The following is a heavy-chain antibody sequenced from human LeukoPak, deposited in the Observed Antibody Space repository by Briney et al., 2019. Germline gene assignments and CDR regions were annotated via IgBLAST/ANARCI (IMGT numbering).Heavy chain of an antibody. J-gene: IGHJ3*02. D-gene: IGHD6-13*01. CDR2: INPNSGGT. CDR1: GYTFTGYY. Sequence: ASVKVSCKPSGYTFTGYYMHWVRQAPGQGLEWMGWINPNSGGTNYAQKFQGRVTMTRDTSISTAYMELSRLRSDDTAVYYCASSPIAAAGTSAFDIWGQGTMVTVSS. CDR3: ASSPIAAAGTSAFDI. V-gene: IGHV1-2*02.